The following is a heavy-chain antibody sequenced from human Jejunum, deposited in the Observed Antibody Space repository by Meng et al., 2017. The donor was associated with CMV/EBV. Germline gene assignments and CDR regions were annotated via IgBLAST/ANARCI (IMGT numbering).Heavy chain of an antibody. CDR2: IKEDGRVT. CDR1: FGDYW. D-gene: IGHD6-13*01. CDR3: ARDTSPVSNNVWYDVCDI. Sequence: FGDYWMTWVRQAPGKGLEWVANIKEDGRVTYYVDSVKGRFTISRDNAKNALYMQMSSLRAEDTGVYYCARDTSPVSNNVWYDVCDIWGQGTRVTVSS. J-gene: IGHJ3*02. V-gene: IGHV3-7*01.